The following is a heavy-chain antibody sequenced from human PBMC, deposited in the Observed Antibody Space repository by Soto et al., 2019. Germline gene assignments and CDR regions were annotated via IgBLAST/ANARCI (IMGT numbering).Heavy chain of an antibody. CDR3: VRDMQLWRLDS. D-gene: IGHD2-21*01. J-gene: IGHJ4*02. V-gene: IGHV3-74*03. CDR2: INTDGSVA. Sequence: MHWVRQAPGKGLVWVSRINTDGSVAMYVDSVKGRFTISRDNAKNTLYLHMNSLRAEDTAVYYCVRDMQLWRLDSWGQGTRVTVSS.